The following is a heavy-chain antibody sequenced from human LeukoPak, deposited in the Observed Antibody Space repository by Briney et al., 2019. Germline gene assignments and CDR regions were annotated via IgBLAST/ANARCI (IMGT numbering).Heavy chain of an antibody. J-gene: IGHJ6*04. CDR3: ARDSSSFSYYYYGMDV. V-gene: IGHV3-7*03. CDR2: IRQDGSEK. CDR1: GFTFSSYW. D-gene: IGHD6-13*01. Sequence: GGSLRLSCAASGFTFSSYWMSWVRQAPGKGLEWVANIRQDGSEKYYVDSVKGRFTISRDNAKNSLYLQMNSLRAEDTAVYYCARDSSSFSYYYYGMDVWGKGTTVTVSS.